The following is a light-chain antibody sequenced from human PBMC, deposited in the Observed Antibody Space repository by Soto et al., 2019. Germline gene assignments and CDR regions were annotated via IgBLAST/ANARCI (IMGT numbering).Light chain of an antibody. CDR2: DVS. Sequence: QSALTQPASVSGSPGQSITISCTGTSSYVGGYSWYQQHPGKAPKLMIYDVSNRPSGVSNRFSGSKSGNTASLTISGLQAEDEADYYCSSYTSSSTRVFGTGTKLTVL. CDR1: SSYVGG. CDR3: SSYTSSSTRV. V-gene: IGLV2-14*01. J-gene: IGLJ1*01.